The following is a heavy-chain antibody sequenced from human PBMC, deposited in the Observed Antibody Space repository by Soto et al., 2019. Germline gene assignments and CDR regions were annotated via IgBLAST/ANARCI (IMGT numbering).Heavy chain of an antibody. V-gene: IGHV1-69*12. CDR3: AKGAVAGTPTSYYYYGMDV. Sequence: QVQLLQSGAEVKKPGSSVRVSCEASGGTFRTYAISWVRQAPGQGLEWMGEIIPIFGKVNSEQKFQGRVKITADESTTNVYMDLRSLTSEDTAVYYCAKGAVAGTPTSYYYYGMDVCGQGTTVTVS. D-gene: IGHD6-19*01. CDR2: IIPIFGKV. CDR1: GGTFRTYA. J-gene: IGHJ6*02.